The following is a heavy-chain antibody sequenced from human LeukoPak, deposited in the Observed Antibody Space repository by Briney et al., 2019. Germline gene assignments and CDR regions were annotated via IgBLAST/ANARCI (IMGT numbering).Heavy chain of an antibody. CDR3: ARDPIAVAGRVFDY. CDR1: GFTFSSYG. V-gene: IGHV3-33*01. CDR2: IWYDGSNK. Sequence: GGSLRLSCAASGFTFSSYGMHWVLQAPGKGLEWVAVIWYDGSNKYYADSVKGRFTISRDNSKNTLYLQMNSLRAEDTAVYYCARDPIAVAGRVFDYWGQGTLVTVSS. D-gene: IGHD6-19*01. J-gene: IGHJ4*02.